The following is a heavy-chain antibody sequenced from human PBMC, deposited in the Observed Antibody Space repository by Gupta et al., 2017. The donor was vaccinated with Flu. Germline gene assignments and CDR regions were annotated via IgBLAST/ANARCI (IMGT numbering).Heavy chain of an antibody. Sequence: QVTLKESGPVLVKPTETLTLTCTVSGFSLSNARMGVSWIRQPPGKALEWLAHIFSNDEKSYSTALKSRLTISKDTAKSQVVLTMTKMEPVDTATYYYAQRAVAGTYYFDDWCQGTLVTVYS. D-gene: IGHD6-19*01. CDR3: AQRAVAGTYYFDD. CDR1: GFSLSNARMG. V-gene: IGHV2-26*01. CDR2: IFSNDEK. J-gene: IGHJ4*02.